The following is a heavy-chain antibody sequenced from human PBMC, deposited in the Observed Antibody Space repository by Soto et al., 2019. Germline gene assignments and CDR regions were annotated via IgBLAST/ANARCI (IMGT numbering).Heavy chain of an antibody. CDR2: ISGYNGNT. CDR3: ARDPGFGFGYSYAFAMDV. CDR1: GYTFSNYG. V-gene: IGHV1-18*01. J-gene: IGHJ6*02. D-gene: IGHD5-18*01. Sequence: ASVKVSCKASGYTFSNYGISWVRQGPGQGLEWMGWISGYNGNTHYEEKVQDRIKMTTDTSTSTTYLELRSLRSDDTAVYFCARDPGFGFGYSYAFAMDVWGQGATVTVSS.